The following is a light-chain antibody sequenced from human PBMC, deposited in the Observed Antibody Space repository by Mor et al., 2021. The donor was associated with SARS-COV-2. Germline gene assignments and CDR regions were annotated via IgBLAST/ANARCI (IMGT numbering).Light chain of an antibody. J-gene: IGLJ2*01. CDR3: CSYAGYSVV. CDR2: DVS. Sequence: VGGYNYVSWYQQHPGKAPKFMIYDVSKRPSGVPDRFSGSKSGNTASLTISGLQAEDEADYYCCSYAGYSVVFGGGTKLTVL. CDR1: VGGYNY. V-gene: IGLV2-11*03.